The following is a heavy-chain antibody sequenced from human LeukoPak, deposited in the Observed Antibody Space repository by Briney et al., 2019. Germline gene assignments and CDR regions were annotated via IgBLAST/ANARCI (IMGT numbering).Heavy chain of an antibody. CDR3: ARTIAQYSNSWLYFYYGLDV. CDR2: ISGGSEDT. D-gene: IGHD6-13*01. CDR1: GFTFGGYA. Sequence: GGSLRLSCTASGFTFGGYAMSWVRQAPGKGLEWVSSISGGSEDTYYADSVKGWFTISRDNSKTTLYLQMNSLRAEDTAVYYCARTIAQYSNSWLYFYYGLDVWGQGTTVTVSS. V-gene: IGHV3-23*01. J-gene: IGHJ6*02.